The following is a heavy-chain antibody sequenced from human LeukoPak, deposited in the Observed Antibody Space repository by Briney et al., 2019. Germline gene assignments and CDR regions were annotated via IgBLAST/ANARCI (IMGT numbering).Heavy chain of an antibody. CDR1: GFTFSTYW. CDR3: AKDIDSSAHYYFDY. V-gene: IGHV3-7*03. Sequence: GGSLRLSCAASGFTFSTYWMTWVRQAPGKGLEWVANIKQDGSEKYYVDSVKGRFTISRDNAKNSLYLQMNSLRAEDTALYYCAKDIDSSAHYYFDYWGQGTLVTVSS. CDR2: IKQDGSEK. D-gene: IGHD6-25*01. J-gene: IGHJ4*02.